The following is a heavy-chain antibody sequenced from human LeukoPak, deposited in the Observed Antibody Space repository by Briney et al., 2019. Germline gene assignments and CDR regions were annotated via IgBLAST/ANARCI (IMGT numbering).Heavy chain of an antibody. J-gene: IGHJ4*02. CDR3: ARGFAPDFWSGYYIFDY. V-gene: IGHV4-34*01. Sequence: SETLSLTCAVYGGSFSGYYWSWIRQPPGKGREWIGEINHSGSTNYNPSLKSRVTISVDTSKNQFSLKLSSVTAADTAVYYCARGFAPDFWSGYYIFDYWGQGTLVTVSS. CDR1: GGSFSGYY. CDR2: INHSGST. D-gene: IGHD3-3*01.